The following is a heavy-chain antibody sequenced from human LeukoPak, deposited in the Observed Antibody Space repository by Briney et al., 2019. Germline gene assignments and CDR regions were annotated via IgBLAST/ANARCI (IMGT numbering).Heavy chain of an antibody. CDR2: INPSGGST. CDR1: GYTFTSYY. V-gene: IGHV1-46*01. D-gene: IGHD1-26*01. Sequence: ASVTVSCTASGYTFTSYYMHWVRQAPGQGLEWMGIINPSGGSTNYAQTFQGRVTMTRDTSTSTVYMELSSLRSEDTAVYYCARDLDGRPTPGYWGQGTLVTVSS. J-gene: IGHJ4*02. CDR3: ARDLDGRPTPGY.